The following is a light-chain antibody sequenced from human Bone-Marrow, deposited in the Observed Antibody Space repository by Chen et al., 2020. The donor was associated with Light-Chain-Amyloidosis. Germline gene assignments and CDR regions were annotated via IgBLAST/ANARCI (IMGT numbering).Light chain of an antibody. J-gene: IGLJ3*02. CDR3: CSYAGSSTLV. V-gene: IGLV2-23*02. Sequence: QSALTQPASVSGSPGQSITISCTGTSSDVGSYNLVSWYQQHPGKAPKFMIYEVNKRPSGVSNRFSGSKSGKTASLTSSGLQAEDEADYYCCSYAGSSTLVFGGGTKVTVL. CDR1: SSDVGSYNL. CDR2: EVN.